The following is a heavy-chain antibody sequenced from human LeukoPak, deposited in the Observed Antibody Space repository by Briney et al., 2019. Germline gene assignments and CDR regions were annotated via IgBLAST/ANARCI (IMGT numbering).Heavy chain of an antibody. Sequence: SETLSLTCTVSGYSIASGNFYWGWIRQPPGKGLEWIGNIYYSGTTYNNPSLTSRVTMSVNTSTNQFSLKMSSVTAADTAVYYCARILLDYFDSNGYPDYWGQGTLVTVSS. CDR1: GYSIASGNFY. V-gene: IGHV4-39*01. CDR2: IYYSGTT. CDR3: ARILLDYFDSNGYPDY. J-gene: IGHJ4*02. D-gene: IGHD3-22*01.